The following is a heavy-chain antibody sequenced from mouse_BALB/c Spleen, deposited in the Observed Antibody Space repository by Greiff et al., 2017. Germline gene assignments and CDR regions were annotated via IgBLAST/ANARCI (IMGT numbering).Heavy chain of an antibody. CDR2: ISSGGST. CDR1: GFTFSSYA. J-gene: IGHJ3*01. V-gene: IGHV5-6-5*01. CDR3: ARGDYGSSYGAWFAY. D-gene: IGHD1-1*01. Sequence: EVQLQQSGGGLVQPGGSLKLSCAASGFTFSSYAMSWVRQTPEKRLEWVASISSGGSTYYPDSVKGRFTISRDNARNILYLQMSSLRSEDTAMYYCARGDYGSSYGAWFAYWGQGTLVTVSA.